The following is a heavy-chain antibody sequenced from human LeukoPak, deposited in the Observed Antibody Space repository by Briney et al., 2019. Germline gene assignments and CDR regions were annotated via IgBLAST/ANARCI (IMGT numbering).Heavy chain of an antibody. J-gene: IGHJ3*02. Sequence: GGSLRLSCAASGFTVSSNYMSWVRQAPGKGLEWVSVIYSGGSTYYADSVKGRFTISRDNSKNTLYLQMNSLRAEDTAVYYCASNLGRYYDSSGSDAFDIWGQGTMVTVSS. D-gene: IGHD3-22*01. CDR2: IYSGGST. V-gene: IGHV3-53*01. CDR3: ASNLGRYYDSSGSDAFDI. CDR1: GFTVSSNY.